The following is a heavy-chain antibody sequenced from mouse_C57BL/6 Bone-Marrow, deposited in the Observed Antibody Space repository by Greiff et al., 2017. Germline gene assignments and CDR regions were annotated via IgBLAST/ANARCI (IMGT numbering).Heavy chain of an antibody. CDR1: GYTFTEYT. V-gene: IGHV1-62-2*01. CDR2: FYPGSGSI. CDR3: ARHGYSNYAMDY. Sequence: VQLQQSGAELVKPGASVQLSCKASGYTFTEYTIHWVKQRSGQGLAWIGWFYPGSGSIKYNEKFKDKATLTADKSSSTVYMELSRLTAEDSAVYVWARHGYSNYAMDYWGQGTSVTVSS. J-gene: IGHJ4*01. D-gene: IGHD2-5*01.